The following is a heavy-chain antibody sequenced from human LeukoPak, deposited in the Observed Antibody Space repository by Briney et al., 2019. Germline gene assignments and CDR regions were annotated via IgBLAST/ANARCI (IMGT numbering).Heavy chain of an antibody. D-gene: IGHD3-3*01. CDR1: GYTFTSYG. Sequence: ASVKVSCKASGYTFTSYGIIWVRQAPGQGLEWMGGVRTYDDNANYAERLQGRVTMTTDTSTSTAYMELRSLRSDDTAVYYCARDRRLRFLEWSSIGYFQHWGQGTLVTVSS. J-gene: IGHJ1*01. V-gene: IGHV1-18*01. CDR2: VRTYDDNA. CDR3: ARDRRLRFLEWSSIGYFQH.